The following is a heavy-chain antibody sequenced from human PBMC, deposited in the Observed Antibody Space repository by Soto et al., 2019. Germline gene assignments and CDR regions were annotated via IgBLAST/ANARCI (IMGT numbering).Heavy chain of an antibody. CDR2: MNPNNGNT. D-gene: IGHD2-8*01. Sequence: QVQLVQSGAEVKKPGASVKVSCKASGYTFTSYDINWVRKATGQGLEWMGWMNPNNGNTGYAQKFQGRVTMTRNTSISTVYMELSSLASEDTAVYYCARGPHPYFNDYWGQGTLVTVSS. CDR3: ARGPHPYFNDY. V-gene: IGHV1-8*01. J-gene: IGHJ4*02. CDR1: GYTFTSYD.